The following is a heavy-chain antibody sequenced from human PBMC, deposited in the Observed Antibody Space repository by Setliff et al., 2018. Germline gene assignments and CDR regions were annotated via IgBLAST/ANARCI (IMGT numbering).Heavy chain of an antibody. J-gene: IGHJ4*02. CDR2: VRFDGSYK. CDR3: AKVKKPLIRGSGFDY. CDR1: GFVFGTYG. Sequence: RGGSLRLSCAASGFVFGTYGMHWVRQAPGKGLDWVASVRFDGSYKVYADSVKGRFTISRDNSENTLFLQMTSLRPEDTGIYYCAKVKKPLIRGSGFDYWGRGTLVTVSS. D-gene: IGHD2-8*01. V-gene: IGHV3-30*02.